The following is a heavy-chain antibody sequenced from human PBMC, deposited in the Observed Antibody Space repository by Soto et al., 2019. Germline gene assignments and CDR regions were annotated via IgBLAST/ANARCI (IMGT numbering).Heavy chain of an antibody. D-gene: IGHD2-15*01. CDR1: GGSIRSGGYY. Sequence: SETLSLTCTVSGGSIRSGGYYWSWIRQHPGKGLEWIGYIYYSGSTYYNPSLKSRVTISVDTSKNQFSLKLSSVTAADTAVYYCERDGYCSGGSCYYGENWFDPWGQGTLVTVSS. CDR2: IYYSGST. V-gene: IGHV4-31*03. J-gene: IGHJ5*02. CDR3: ERDGYCSGGSCYYGENWFDP.